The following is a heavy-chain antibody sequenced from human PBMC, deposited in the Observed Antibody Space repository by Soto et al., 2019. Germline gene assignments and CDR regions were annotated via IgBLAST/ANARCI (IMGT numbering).Heavy chain of an antibody. CDR1: GGSFSGYY. D-gene: IGHD3-10*01. Sequence: SETLSLTCAVYGGSFSGYYWSWIRQPPGKGLEWIGEINHSGSTNYNPSLKSRVTISVDTSKNQFSLKLSSVTAADTAVYYCAIYFGWGRPFHPFAYWGQGTLVTVSP. CDR2: INHSGST. J-gene: IGHJ4*02. CDR3: AIYFGWGRPFHPFAY. V-gene: IGHV4-34*01.